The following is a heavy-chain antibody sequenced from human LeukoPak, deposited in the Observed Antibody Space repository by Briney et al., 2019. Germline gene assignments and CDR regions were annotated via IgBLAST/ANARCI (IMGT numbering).Heavy chain of an antibody. Sequence: ASVKVSCKASGYTFTGYYMHWVRQAPGQGLEWMGWINPNSGGTNYAQKFQGRVTMTRDTSISTAYMELSRLRSDDTAVYYCARDSLYCSSTSCPTGWFDPWGQGTLVTVSS. J-gene: IGHJ5*02. CDR3: ARDSLYCSSTSCPTGWFDP. CDR1: GYTFTGYY. CDR2: INPNSGGT. V-gene: IGHV1-2*02. D-gene: IGHD2-2*01.